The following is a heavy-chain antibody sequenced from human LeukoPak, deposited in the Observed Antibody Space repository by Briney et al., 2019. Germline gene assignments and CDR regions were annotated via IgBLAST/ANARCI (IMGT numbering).Heavy chain of an antibody. CDR1: GGTFITYA. V-gene: IGHV1-69*05. D-gene: IGHD3-22*01. CDR2: VTPVFGTT. Sequence: SLKVSCNASGGTFITYAISWGRPAPRQGLGRMWGVTPVFGTTNYAQKLQGRVTITTDESTRTSYMERSSLRSEDTAVYYCARLGASSAYYLDPWGQGTLVTVSS. J-gene: IGHJ5*02. CDR3: ARLGASSAYYLDP.